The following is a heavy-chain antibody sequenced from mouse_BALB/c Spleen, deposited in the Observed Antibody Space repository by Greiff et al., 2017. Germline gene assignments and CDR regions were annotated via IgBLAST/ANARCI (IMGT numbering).Heavy chain of an antibody. V-gene: IGHV2-6-7*01. D-gene: IGHD2-10*02. CDR2: IWGDGST. CDR3: ARDNHLVQYYYAMDY. Sequence: VKLVESGPGLVAPSQSLSITCTVSGFSLTGYGVNWVRQPPGKGLEWLGMIWGDGSTDYNSALKSRLSISKDNSKSQVFLKMNSLQTDDTARYYCARDNHLVQYYYAMDYWGQGTSVTVSS. CDR1: GFSLTGYG. J-gene: IGHJ4*01.